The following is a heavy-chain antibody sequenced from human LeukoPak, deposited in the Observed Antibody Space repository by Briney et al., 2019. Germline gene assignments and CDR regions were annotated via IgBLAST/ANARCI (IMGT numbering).Heavy chain of an antibody. D-gene: IGHD6-13*01. Sequence: PSETLSLTCTVSGGSISSGGYYWSWIRQHPGKGLEWIGYIYYSGSTYYNPSLKSRVTISVDTSKNQFSLKLSSVTAADTAVYYCAGQLVRYYGMDVWGQGTTVTVSS. CDR2: IYYSGST. CDR1: GGSISSGGYY. V-gene: IGHV4-31*03. J-gene: IGHJ6*02. CDR3: AGQLVRYYGMDV.